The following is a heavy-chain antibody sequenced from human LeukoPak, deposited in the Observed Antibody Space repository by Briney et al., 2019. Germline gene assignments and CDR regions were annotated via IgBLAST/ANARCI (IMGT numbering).Heavy chain of an antibody. CDR2: ISATGGTT. CDR1: GFTFSSYG. J-gene: IGHJ4*02. Sequence: GGTLRLSCAASGFTFSSYGMSWVRQAPGKGLEWVSAISATGGTTYYADSVKGRFTISRDNAKNSLYLQMNSLRAEDTAVYYCAREKSSCIDYWGQGTLVTVSS. V-gene: IGHV3-21*01. D-gene: IGHD6-13*01. CDR3: AREKSSCIDY.